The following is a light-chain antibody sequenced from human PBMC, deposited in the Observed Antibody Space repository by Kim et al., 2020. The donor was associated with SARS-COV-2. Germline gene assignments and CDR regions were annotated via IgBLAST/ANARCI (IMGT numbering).Light chain of an antibody. Sequence: SPGQTARITCSGDALPKQYAYWFQQKPGQAPVPVIYEDTERPSGIPERFSGSTSGTTVTLTISGVQAEDEADYYCQSSDSSDTFWVFGGGTKLTVL. J-gene: IGLJ3*02. CDR2: EDT. CDR1: ALPKQY. V-gene: IGLV3-25*03. CDR3: QSSDSSDTFWV.